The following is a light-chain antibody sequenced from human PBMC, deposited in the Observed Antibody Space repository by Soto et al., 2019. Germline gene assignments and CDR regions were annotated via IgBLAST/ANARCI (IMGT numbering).Light chain of an antibody. J-gene: IGLJ1*01. CDR2: EVS. Sequence: QSALTQPASVSGSPGQSITISCTGTSSDVGGYNYVSWYQQHPGQAPKLMIYEVSNRPSGVSNRFSGSKSGNTASLTISGLQAEDEADYSCSSYTSSSTRVFGTGTKLTVL. CDR3: SSYTSSSTRV. V-gene: IGLV2-14*01. CDR1: SSDVGGYNY.